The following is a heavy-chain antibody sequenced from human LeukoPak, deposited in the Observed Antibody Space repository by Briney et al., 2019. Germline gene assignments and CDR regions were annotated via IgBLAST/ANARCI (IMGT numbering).Heavy chain of an antibody. J-gene: IGHJ4*02. D-gene: IGHD4-17*01. V-gene: IGHV3-74*01. CDR1: GFTFSSYW. CDR2: IDGDGSST. Sequence: QSGGSLRLSCAASGFTFSSYWTQWVRQAPGKGLVWVSRIDGDGSSTSYADSVKGRFTISRDNAKNTLYLQMNSLRAEDTAVYYCAKGHRDYGTGFDCWGQGTLVTVSS. CDR3: AKGHRDYGTGFDC.